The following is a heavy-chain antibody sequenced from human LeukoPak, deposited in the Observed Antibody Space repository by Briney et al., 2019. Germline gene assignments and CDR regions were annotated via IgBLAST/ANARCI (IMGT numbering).Heavy chain of an antibody. CDR2: ISAYNGNT. V-gene: IGHV1-18*01. Sequence: ASVKVSCKASGYTFTSYGISWVRQAPGQGLEWMGWISAYNGNTNYAQKLQGRVTMTTDTSTSTAYMELRSLRSDDTAVYYCARDKRQWLVPSWFDPWGQGTLATVSS. CDR3: ARDKRQWLVPSWFDP. CDR1: GYTFTSYG. J-gene: IGHJ5*02. D-gene: IGHD6-19*01.